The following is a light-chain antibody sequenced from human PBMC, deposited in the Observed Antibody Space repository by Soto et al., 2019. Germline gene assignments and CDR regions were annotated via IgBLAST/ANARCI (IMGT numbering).Light chain of an antibody. V-gene: IGKV3-11*01. CDR1: QSVSSY. Sequence: EIVLTQSPGTLPLSPGARATLSCRARQSVSSYYLAWYQQKPGQAPRLLIYDASNRATGIPARFSGSGSGTDFTLTISSLEPEDFAVYYCQQRSNWPQITFGQGTRLEIK. J-gene: IGKJ5*01. CDR3: QQRSNWPQIT. CDR2: DAS.